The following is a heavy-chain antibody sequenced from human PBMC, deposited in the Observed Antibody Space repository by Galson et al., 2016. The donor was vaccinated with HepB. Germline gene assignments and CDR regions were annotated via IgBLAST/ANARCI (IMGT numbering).Heavy chain of an antibody. J-gene: IGHJ3*02. CDR2: INTAKGDT. D-gene: IGHD2-8*02. CDR3: ARRLVGSYGNAFDI. V-gene: IGHV1-3*04. Sequence: SVKVSCKAFGYTFTAYAIHWVRQAPGQRLEWMAWINTAKGDTRYSQKLQGRVTLTRDTSATTASMELSSLRSEDTAVYYCARRLVGSYGNAFDIWGQGTLVTVSS. CDR1: GYTFTAYA.